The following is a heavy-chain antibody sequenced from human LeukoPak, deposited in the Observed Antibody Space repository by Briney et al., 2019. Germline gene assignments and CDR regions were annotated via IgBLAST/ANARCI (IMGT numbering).Heavy chain of an antibody. CDR2: INPSGGNT. D-gene: IGHD3-22*01. J-gene: IGHJ3*02. V-gene: IGHV1-46*01. Sequence: ASVKVSCKATGYTFTTYSLYWVRQAPGQGLEWMGIINPSGGNTYYAQKFQDRVTMTRDTSTSTIYMELSSLRSEDTAVYYCTRGSDYYDGGTSSVGDTFDIWGQGTLVTVSS. CDR3: TRGSDYYDGGTSSVGDTFDI. CDR1: GYTFTTYS.